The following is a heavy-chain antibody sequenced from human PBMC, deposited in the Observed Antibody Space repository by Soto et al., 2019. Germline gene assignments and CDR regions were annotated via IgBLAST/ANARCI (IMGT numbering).Heavy chain of an antibody. D-gene: IGHD3-3*02. CDR1: GFPFSFYG. J-gene: IGHJ3*02. CDR2: IVSDGSAI. CDR3: ARDDAFDNENGFDM. Sequence: GGSLRLSCAVSGFPFSFYGFHWVSQSPGKGLERLGVIVSDGSAIYHADSLEGRFFISRDNSTDILYLQMNSLRVEDTAVYYCARDDAFDNENGFDMWGQGTMVTVSS. V-gene: IGHV3-33*01.